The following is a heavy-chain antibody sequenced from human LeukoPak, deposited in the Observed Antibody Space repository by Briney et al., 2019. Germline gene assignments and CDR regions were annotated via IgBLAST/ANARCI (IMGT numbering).Heavy chain of an antibody. V-gene: IGHV4-34*01. CDR2: IHHSGST. D-gene: IGHD4-17*01. Sequence: PSETLSLTCAVSSGSLSGYSWGWIRQAPGKGLDWIGEIHHSGSTTYNSSLKNRVTTSLDKPKSQFSLILTSVTAADTAVYYCTRQSGTVTPIDYWGQGILVTVSS. J-gene: IGHJ4*02. CDR3: TRQSGTVTPIDY. CDR1: SGSLSGYS.